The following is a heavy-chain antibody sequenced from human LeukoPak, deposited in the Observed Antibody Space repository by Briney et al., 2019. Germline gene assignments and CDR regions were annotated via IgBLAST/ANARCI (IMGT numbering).Heavy chain of an antibody. CDR1: GFTFSSYA. CDR3: ARGRDGYNYPFDY. J-gene: IGHJ4*02. Sequence: GGSLRLSCAASGFTFSSYAMSWVRQAPGKGLEWVSAISGSGGSTYYADSVKGRFTISRDNSKNTLYLQMNSLRAEDTAVYYCARGRDGYNYPFDYWGQGPLVTVSS. V-gene: IGHV3-23*01. D-gene: IGHD5-24*01. CDR2: ISGSGGST.